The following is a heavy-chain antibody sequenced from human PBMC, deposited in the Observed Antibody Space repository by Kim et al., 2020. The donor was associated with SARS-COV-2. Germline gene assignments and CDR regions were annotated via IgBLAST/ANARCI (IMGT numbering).Heavy chain of an antibody. D-gene: IGHD3-22*01. CDR3: ARGSGYYYMGPAAYFDY. CDR1: GFTVSSNY. CDR2: IYSGGST. J-gene: IGHJ4*02. V-gene: IGHV3-66*01. Sequence: GGSLRLSCAASGFTVSSNYMSWVRQAPGKGLEWVSVIYSGGSTYYADSVKGRFTISRDNSKNTLYLQMNSLRAEDTAVYYCARGSGYYYMGPAAYFDYWGQGTLVTVSS.